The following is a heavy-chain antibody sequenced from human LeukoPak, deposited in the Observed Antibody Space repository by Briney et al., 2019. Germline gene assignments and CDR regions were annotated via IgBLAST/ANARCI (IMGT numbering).Heavy chain of an antibody. CDR2: IYYSGST. CDR3: ARSSPIYYGSGSYRSPLDY. CDR1: GGSISSY. D-gene: IGHD3-10*01. J-gene: IGHJ4*02. V-gene: IGHV4-59*01. Sequence: SETLSLTCTVSGGSISSYWSWIRQPPGKGLEWIGYIYYSGSTNYNPSLKSRVTISVDTSKNQFSLKLSSVTAADTAVYYCARSSPIYYGSGSYRSPLDYWGQGTLVTVSS.